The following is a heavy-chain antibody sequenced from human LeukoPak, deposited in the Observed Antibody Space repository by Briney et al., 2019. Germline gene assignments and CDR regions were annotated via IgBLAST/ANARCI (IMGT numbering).Heavy chain of an antibody. CDR1: GGSISSSNW. J-gene: IGHJ4*02. V-gene: IGHV4-4*02. D-gene: IGHD4-17*01. CDR3: ASASDYGDYVGYFDY. Sequence: PSETLSLTCAVSGGSISSSNWWSWVRRPPGKGLEWMGEIYHSGSTNYNPSLKSRVTISVDKSKNHFSLKLSSVPAADTAVYYCASASDYGDYVGYFDYWGQGTLVTVSS. CDR2: IYHSGST.